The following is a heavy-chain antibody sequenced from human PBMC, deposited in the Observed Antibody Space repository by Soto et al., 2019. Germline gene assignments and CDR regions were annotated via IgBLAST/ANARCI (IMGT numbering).Heavy chain of an antibody. J-gene: IGHJ6*02. CDR1: GYTFTSYG. V-gene: IGHV1-18*01. D-gene: IGHD2-2*01. CDR2: ISAYNGNT. CDR3: ARGSSTQTYYYGMDV. Sequence: GASVKVSCKASGYTFTSYGISWVRQAPGQGLEWMGWISAYNGNTNYAQKLQGRVTMTTDTSTSTAYMELRSLRSDDTAVYYCARGSSTQTYYYGMDVWGQGTTVTVSS.